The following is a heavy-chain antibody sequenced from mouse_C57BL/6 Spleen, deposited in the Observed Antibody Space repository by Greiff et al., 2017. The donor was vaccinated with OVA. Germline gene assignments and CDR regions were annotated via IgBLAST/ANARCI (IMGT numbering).Heavy chain of an antibody. CDR1: GYTFTSYW. CDR3: AREDYGSSYVWYFDV. J-gene: IGHJ1*03. D-gene: IGHD1-1*01. V-gene: IGHV1-72*01. CDR2: IDPNSGGT. Sequence: VQLQQPGAELVKPGASVKLSCKASGYTFTSYWMHWVKQRPGRGLEWIGRIDPNSGGTKYNEKFKSKATLTVDKHSSTAYMQLSSLTSEDSAVYDCAREDYGSSYVWYFDVWGKGTTVTVSS.